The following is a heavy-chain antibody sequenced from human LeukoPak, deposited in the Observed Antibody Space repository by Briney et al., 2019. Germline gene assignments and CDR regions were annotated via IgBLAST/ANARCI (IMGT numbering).Heavy chain of an antibody. V-gene: IGHV4-59*01. CDR1: GGSISPYY. D-gene: IGHD3-22*01. Sequence: SETLSLTCTVSGGSISPYYWSWIRQPPGKGLEWIGYIYYSGTTNYNPSLKSRVTISVDTSKNQFSLKLSSVTAADTAVYHCARETAHYYDTSRGWFDPWGQGTLVTVSS. CDR2: IYYSGTT. J-gene: IGHJ5*02. CDR3: ARETAHYYDTSRGWFDP.